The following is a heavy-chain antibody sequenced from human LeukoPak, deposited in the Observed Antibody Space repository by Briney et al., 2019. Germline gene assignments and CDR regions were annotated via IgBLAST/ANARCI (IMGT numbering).Heavy chain of an antibody. J-gene: IGHJ4*02. CDR1: GYTFTGYY. Sequence: ASVKVSCKASGYTFTGYYMHWVRQAPGQGLEWMGRINPNSGGTNYAQKFQGRVTMTRDTSISTAYMELSRLKSDDTAVYYCARVNTQSGSPSGWGQGTLVTVSS. CDR3: ARVNTQSGSPSG. V-gene: IGHV1-2*06. D-gene: IGHD5-12*01. CDR2: INPNSGGT.